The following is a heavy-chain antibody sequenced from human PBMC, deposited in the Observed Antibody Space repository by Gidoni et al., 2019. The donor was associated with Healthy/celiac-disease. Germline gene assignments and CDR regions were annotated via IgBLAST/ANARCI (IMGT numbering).Heavy chain of an antibody. Sequence: EVQLLESGGGLVQPGGSLRLSCAASGFPFSSYAMSWVRQAPGKGLEWVSAISGSGGSTYYADSVKGRFTISRDNSKNTLYLQMNSLRAEDTAVYYCAKGLTARLSGSRFDPWGQGTLVTVSS. CDR1: GFPFSSYA. D-gene: IGHD6-6*01. J-gene: IGHJ5*02. CDR2: ISGSGGST. V-gene: IGHV3-23*01. CDR3: AKGLTARLSGSRFDP.